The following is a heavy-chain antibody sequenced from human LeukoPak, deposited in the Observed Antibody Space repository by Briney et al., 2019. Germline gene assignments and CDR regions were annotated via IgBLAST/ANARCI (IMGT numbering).Heavy chain of an antibody. J-gene: IGHJ4*02. CDR3: ASSGYYPYFDY. Sequence: SETLSLTCAVYGGSFSGYYWSWIRQPPGKGLEWIGEINHSGSTNYNPSLKRRVTISVDTSKNQFSLKLSSVTAADTAVYYCASSGYYPYFDYWGQGTLVTVSS. CDR1: GGSFSGYY. CDR2: INHSGST. V-gene: IGHV4-34*01. D-gene: IGHD3-22*01.